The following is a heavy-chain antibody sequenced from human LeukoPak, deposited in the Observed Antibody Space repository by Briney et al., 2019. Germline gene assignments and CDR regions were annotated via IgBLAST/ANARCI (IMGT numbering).Heavy chain of an antibody. CDR1: GFTFDDYA. Sequence: GGSLRLSCAASGFTFDDYAMPWVRQAPVKGLEWVSGISWNSGSIGYADSVKGRFTISRDNAKNSLYLQMNSLRAEDTALYYCAKDIAQDDAFDIWGQGTMVTVSS. CDR2: ISWNSGSI. CDR3: AKDIAQDDAFDI. V-gene: IGHV3-9*01. J-gene: IGHJ3*02.